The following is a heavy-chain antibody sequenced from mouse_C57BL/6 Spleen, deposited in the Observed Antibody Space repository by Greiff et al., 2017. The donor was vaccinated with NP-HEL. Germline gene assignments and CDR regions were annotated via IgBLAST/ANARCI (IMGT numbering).Heavy chain of an antibody. CDR1: GFTFSDYY. CDR3: ARDRYYGSSYYAMDY. D-gene: IGHD1-1*01. J-gene: IGHJ4*01. CDR2: INYDGSST. V-gene: IGHV5-16*01. Sequence: DVHLVESEGGLVQPGSSMKLSCTASGFTFSDYYMAWVRQVPEKGLEWVANINYDGSSTYYLDSLKSRFIISRDNAKNILYLQMSSLKSEDTATYYGARDRYYGSSYYAMDYWGQGTSVTVSS.